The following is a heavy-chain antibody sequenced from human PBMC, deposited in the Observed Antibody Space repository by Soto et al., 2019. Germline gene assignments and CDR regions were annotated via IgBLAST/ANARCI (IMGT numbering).Heavy chain of an antibody. J-gene: IGHJ6*02. V-gene: IGHV1-69*13. CDR3: ARKLANYYGSGGYPYYYGMDV. CDR2: IIPIFGTA. Sequence: SVKVSCKASGGTFSSYAISWVRQAPGQGLEWMGGIIPIFGTANYAQKFQGRVTITADESTSTAYMELSSLRSEDTAVYYCARKLANYYGSGGYPYYYGMDVCGQGTTVNVS. CDR1: GGTFSSYA. D-gene: IGHD3-10*01.